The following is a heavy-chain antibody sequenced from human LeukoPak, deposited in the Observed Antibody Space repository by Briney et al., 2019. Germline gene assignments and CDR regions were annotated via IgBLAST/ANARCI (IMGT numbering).Heavy chain of an antibody. Sequence: PGGSLRLSCAAPGFTFSTYWIHWVRQAPGKGLVWVSRISGDGSDTRYADSVKGRFTISRDNAKNTVFLQMNSLRDEDTAVYYCARDVQDSRTGGLDFWGQGTLVTVSS. CDR1: GFTFSTYW. V-gene: IGHV3-74*01. D-gene: IGHD3-22*01. CDR3: ARDVQDSRTGGLDF. CDR2: ISGDGSDT. J-gene: IGHJ4*02.